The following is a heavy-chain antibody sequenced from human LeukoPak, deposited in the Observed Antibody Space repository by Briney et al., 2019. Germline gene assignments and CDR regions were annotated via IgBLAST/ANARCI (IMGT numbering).Heavy chain of an antibody. Sequence: GSLRLSCAASGFTVSCYYWGWIRRPPGKGLEWIASIYYSGTTHYNPSLKSRVTMSVDTSKNQFSLKLSAVTAADTAVYYCARQFHGSGYVDDLWGQGTLVTVSS. J-gene: IGHJ5*02. D-gene: IGHD5-12*01. V-gene: IGHV4-39*01. CDR1: GFTVSCYY. CDR2: IYYSGTT. CDR3: ARQFHGSGYVDDL.